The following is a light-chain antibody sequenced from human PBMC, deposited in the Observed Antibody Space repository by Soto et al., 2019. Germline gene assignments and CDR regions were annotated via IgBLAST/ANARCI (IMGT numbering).Light chain of an antibody. V-gene: IGKV3-20*01. CDR1: QTINSAY. CDR3: QQYGGSPWT. CDR2: SAS. J-gene: IGKJ1*01. Sequence: EVVLTQSPGTLSLSPGERATLSCRASQTINSAYLGWYQQKPGQAPRLLIYSASSRATGIPDRFSGSGSGTDFTLTISRLEPEDFAVYYCQQYGGSPWTFDQGTKVEIK.